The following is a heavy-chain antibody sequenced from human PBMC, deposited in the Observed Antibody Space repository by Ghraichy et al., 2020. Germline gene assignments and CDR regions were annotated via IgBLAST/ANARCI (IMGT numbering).Heavy chain of an antibody. CDR3: AGSFAVMRYFDL. CDR2: MHHSGST. Sequence: GSLRLSCTVSGCSISSSNYYWVWIRQPPGKGQEWIVSMHHSGSTYYNPSLKSRPTISVDKPRKQFSLNLTSVTAADTAVYSCAGSFAVMRYFDLWGRVTVITVPS. J-gene: IGHJ2*01. CDR1: GCSISSSNYY. D-gene: IGHD3-16*01. V-gene: IGHV4-39*01.